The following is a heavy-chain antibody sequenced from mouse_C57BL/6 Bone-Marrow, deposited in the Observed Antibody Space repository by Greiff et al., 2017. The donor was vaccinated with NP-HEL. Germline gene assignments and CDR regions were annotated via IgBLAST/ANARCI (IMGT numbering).Heavy chain of an antibody. CDR3: TRETTTVVATRYFDV. D-gene: IGHD1-1*01. J-gene: IGHJ1*03. V-gene: IGHV5-9-1*02. CDR1: GFTFSSYA. CDR2: LSSGGDYL. Sequence: EVMLVESGEGLVKPGGSLKLSCAASGFTFSSYAMSWVRQTPEKRLEWVAYLSSGGDYLYYADTVKGRFTISRDNARNTLYLQMSSLKSEDTAMYYCTRETTTVVATRYFDVWGTGTTVTVSS.